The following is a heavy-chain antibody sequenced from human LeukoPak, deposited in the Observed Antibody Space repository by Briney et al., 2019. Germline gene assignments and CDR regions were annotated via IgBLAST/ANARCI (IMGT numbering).Heavy chain of an antibody. CDR1: GYTFTSYG. V-gene: IGHV1-18*01. J-gene: IGHJ4*02. CDR3: ARDDPSIAVAGRD. D-gene: IGHD6-19*01. Sequence: ASVKVSCKASGYTFTSYGISWVRQAPGQGLGWMGWIRAYNGNTNYAQKLQGRVTMTTDTSTSTAYMELRSLRSDYTAVYYCARDDPSIAVAGRDWGQGTLVTVSS. CDR2: IRAYNGNT.